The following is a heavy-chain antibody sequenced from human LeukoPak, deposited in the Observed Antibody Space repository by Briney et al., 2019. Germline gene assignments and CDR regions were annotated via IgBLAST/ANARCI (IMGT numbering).Heavy chain of an antibody. Sequence: GGSLRLSCAAAGFTFSSSWMHWVRQAPGKGLVWVSRINSDGSSTDYADSVKGRFTLSRDNAKNTLYLQMNSLRAEDTAVYYCARPLAYNYFDYWGQGTLLTVSS. CDR1: GFTFSSSW. CDR3: ARPLAYNYFDY. CDR2: INSDGSST. V-gene: IGHV3-74*01. J-gene: IGHJ4*02. D-gene: IGHD3-16*01.